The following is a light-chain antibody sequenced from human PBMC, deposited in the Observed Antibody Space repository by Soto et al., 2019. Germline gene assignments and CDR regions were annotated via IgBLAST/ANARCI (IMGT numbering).Light chain of an antibody. CDR1: QSISSSY. J-gene: IGKJ5*01. V-gene: IGKV3-20*01. CDR3: QQYGSSPIT. CDR2: GAS. Sequence: DIVLTQSPGTLSLSPGERATLSCRSSQSISSSYLAWYQQKPGQAPRLLIYGASSRATGIPDRFSGSGSGTDFTLTISRLEPEDAALYYCQQYGSSPITFGQGTRLEIK.